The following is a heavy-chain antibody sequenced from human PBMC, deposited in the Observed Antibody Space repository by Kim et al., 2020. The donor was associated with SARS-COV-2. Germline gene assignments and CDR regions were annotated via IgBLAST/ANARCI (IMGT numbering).Heavy chain of an antibody. CDR3: ARRQVTSGWDYFDY. V-gene: IGHV3-74*01. CDR2: INSDGSTT. D-gene: IGHD6-19*01. CDR1: GFTFSSHW. Sequence: GGSLRLSCAASGFTFSSHWMHWVRQAPGKGLVWVSRINSDGSTTSYADSVKGRFTISRDNAKNTLSLQMNSLRAEDTGVYYCARRQVTSGWDYFDYWGQG. J-gene: IGHJ4*02.